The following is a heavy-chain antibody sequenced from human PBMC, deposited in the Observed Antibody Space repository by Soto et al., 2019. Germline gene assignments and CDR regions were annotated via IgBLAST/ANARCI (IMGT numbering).Heavy chain of an antibody. CDR3: ARGASGAYGGLHP. J-gene: IGHJ5*02. CDR1: GYTFTSYD. D-gene: IGHD1-26*01. Sequence: QVQLVQSGAEVKKPGASVKVSCKASGYTFTSYDINWVRQAPGQGLEWMGWMNPNSGVTGYVQNFQGRVAMTRKASISTAYMELSSLRADDTAVYYCARGASGAYGGLHPWGQGTLVTVSS. CDR2: MNPNSGVT. V-gene: IGHV1-8*01.